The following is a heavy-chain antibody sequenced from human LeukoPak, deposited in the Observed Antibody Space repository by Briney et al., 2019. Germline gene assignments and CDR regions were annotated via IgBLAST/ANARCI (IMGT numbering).Heavy chain of an antibody. Sequence: GGSLRLSCAASGFTFSNYIMNWVRQAPGKGLECLSYISSSSSPIYYADSVKGRFTISRDNAKNSLYLQMNSLRDEDTGVYYCARVNWNDVGSFDYWGQGTLVTVSS. J-gene: IGHJ4*02. CDR3: ARVNWNDVGSFDY. V-gene: IGHV3-48*02. CDR1: GFTFSNYI. CDR2: ISSSSSPI. D-gene: IGHD1-20*01.